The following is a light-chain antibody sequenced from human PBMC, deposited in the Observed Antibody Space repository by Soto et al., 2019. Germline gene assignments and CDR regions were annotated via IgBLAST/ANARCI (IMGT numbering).Light chain of an antibody. CDR3: QQYGSSPRT. CDR2: GAS. CDR1: QSVSSSY. V-gene: IGKV3-20*01. J-gene: IGKJ1*01. Sequence: EIVLTQSPGTLSLSPGERATLSCRASQSVSSSYLAWYQQKPGQAPRLLIYGASSRATVIPDRFSGSGSGTDFNLTISRLEPEDFAVYYCQQYGSSPRTFGKGTKVEIK.